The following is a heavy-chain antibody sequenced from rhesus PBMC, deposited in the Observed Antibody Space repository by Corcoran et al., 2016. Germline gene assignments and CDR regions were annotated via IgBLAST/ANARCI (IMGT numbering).Heavy chain of an antibody. V-gene: IGHV4-93*02. Sequence: QVQLQESGPGVVKPSETLSLTFAVSGGSISSSNWWSCIRQSPGKGLEWIGYIYGGSGSTSYNPSLKSRVTISADTSKNQFSLKRSSVTAADTAVYYCARLDGNWSDSWGQGVVVTVSS. CDR1: GGSISSSNW. D-gene: IGHD4-35*01. CDR2: IYGGSGST. J-gene: IGHJ6*01. CDR3: ARLDGNWSDS.